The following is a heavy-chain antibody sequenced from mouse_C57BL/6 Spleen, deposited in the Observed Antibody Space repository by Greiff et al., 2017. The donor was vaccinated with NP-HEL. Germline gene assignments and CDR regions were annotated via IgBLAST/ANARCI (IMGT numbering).Heavy chain of an antibody. CDR3: ARDYGDWYFDV. CDR2: IYPRDGST. Sequence: QVQLKESGPELVKPGASVKLSCKASGYTFTSYDINWVKQRPGQGLEWIGWIYPRDGSTKYNEKFKGKATLTVDTSSSTAYMELHSLTSEDSAVYFCARDYGDWYFDVWGTGTTVTVSS. CDR1: GYTFTSYD. J-gene: IGHJ1*03. V-gene: IGHV1-85*01. D-gene: IGHD1-1*01.